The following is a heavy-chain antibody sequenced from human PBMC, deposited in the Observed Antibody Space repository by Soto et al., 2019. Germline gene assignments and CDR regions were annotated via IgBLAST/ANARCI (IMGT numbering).Heavy chain of an antibody. CDR1: GGSFSGYY. CDR3: ARDSFDRATTVTKDAFDI. Sequence: SETLSLTCAVYGGSFSGYYWSWIRQPPGKGLEWIGEINHSGSTNYNPSLKSRVTISVDTSKNQFSLKLSSVTAADTAVYYCARDSFDRATTVTKDAFDIWGQGTMVTVSS. CDR2: INHSGST. V-gene: IGHV4-34*01. J-gene: IGHJ3*02. D-gene: IGHD4-17*01.